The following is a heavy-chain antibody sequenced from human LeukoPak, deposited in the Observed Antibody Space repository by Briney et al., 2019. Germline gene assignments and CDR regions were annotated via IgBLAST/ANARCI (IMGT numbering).Heavy chain of an antibody. CDR3: ERDRGELQSLQVPY. J-gene: IGHJ4*02. Sequence: GGSLRLSCAASGFTFSTYSMNWVRQAPGEGLEWVSYISSSSSTIYYADSVKGRFTISRDNAKNSLYLQMNSLRDEDTAVYYCERDRGELQSLQVPYWGQGTLVTVSS. CDR2: ISSSSSTI. CDR1: GFTFSTYS. D-gene: IGHD3-10*01. V-gene: IGHV3-48*02.